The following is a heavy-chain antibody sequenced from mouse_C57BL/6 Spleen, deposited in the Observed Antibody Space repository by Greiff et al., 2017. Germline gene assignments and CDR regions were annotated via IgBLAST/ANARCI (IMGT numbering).Heavy chain of an antibody. J-gene: IGHJ4*01. CDR1: GFTFSDYY. CDR3: ARDLAGSSYEGDAMDY. CDR2: INYDGSST. Sequence: EVQVVESEGGLVQPGSSMKLSCTASGFTFSDYYMAWVRQVPEKGLEWVANINYDGSSTYYLDSLKSRFIISRDNAKNILYLQLSSLKSEDTATYYCARDLAGSSYEGDAMDYWGQGTSVTVSS. V-gene: IGHV5-16*01. D-gene: IGHD1-1*01.